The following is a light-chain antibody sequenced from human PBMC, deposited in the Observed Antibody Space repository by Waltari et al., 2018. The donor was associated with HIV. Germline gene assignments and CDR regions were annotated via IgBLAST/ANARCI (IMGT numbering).Light chain of an antibody. J-gene: IGKJ1*01. Sequence: DIQMTQSPSSLSASVGDRVTITCRASQDIGNYLNWYQQKPGRAPKVLIYAASSLQSGVPSMFRGSRSGTDFTLTISSLQPEDFATYYCQQSYSTSWTFGPGTKVEI. CDR2: AAS. CDR1: QDIGNY. CDR3: QQSYSTSWT. V-gene: IGKV1-39*01.